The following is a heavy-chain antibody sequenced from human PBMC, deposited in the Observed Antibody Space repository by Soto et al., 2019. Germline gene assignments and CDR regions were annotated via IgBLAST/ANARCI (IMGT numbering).Heavy chain of an antibody. J-gene: IGHJ4*02. CDR1: GYSFTSYW. V-gene: IGHV5-10-1*01. CDR3: ASAYYDSSGPKSDY. CDR2: IDPSDSYT. D-gene: IGHD3-22*01. Sequence: PGESLKISCNGSGYSFTSYWISWVRQMPGKGLEWMGRIDPSDSYTNYSPSFQGHVTISADKSISTAYLQWSSLKASDTAMYYCASAYYDSSGPKSDYWGQGTLVTVSS.